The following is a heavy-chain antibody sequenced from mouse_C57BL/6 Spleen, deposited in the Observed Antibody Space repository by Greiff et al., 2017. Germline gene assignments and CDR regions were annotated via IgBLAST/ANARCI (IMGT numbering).Heavy chain of an antibody. J-gene: IGHJ2*01. CDR3: ARYPTVVATRLFDY. CDR2: INPYNGGT. V-gene: IGHV1-19*01. CDR1: GYTFTDYY. D-gene: IGHD1-1*01. Sequence: EVQLQQSGPVLVKPGASVKMSCKASGYTFTDYYMNWVKPSHGKSLEWIGVINPYNGGTSYNQKFKGKATLTVDKSSSTAYMELNSLTSEDSAVYYCARYPTVVATRLFDYWGQGTTLTVSS.